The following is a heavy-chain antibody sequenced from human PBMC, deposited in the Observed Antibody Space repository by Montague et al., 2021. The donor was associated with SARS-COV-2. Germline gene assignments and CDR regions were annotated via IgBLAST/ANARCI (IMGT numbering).Heavy chain of an antibody. CDR1: GDSVSSNIAT. CDR2: SYYRPKRYN. D-gene: IGHD2-2*01. V-gene: IGHV6-1*01. CDR3: ARIPVGSKYYFDF. Sequence: CAISGDSVSSNIATRNWIRQSPSRGLEWLGGSYYRPKRYNDYAESVKSRITIDPNTSKHQFSLHLNSVTPEDTAVYYCARIPVGSKYYFDFWGQGTLVTVSA. J-gene: IGHJ4*02.